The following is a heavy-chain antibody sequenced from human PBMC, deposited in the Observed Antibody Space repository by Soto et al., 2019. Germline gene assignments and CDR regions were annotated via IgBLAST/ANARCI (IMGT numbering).Heavy chain of an antibody. J-gene: IGHJ4*02. CDR3: ATPRTWTHGYGY. Sequence: EVQLVESGGGLVKPGGSLRLSCAASGITLSNAWMTWVRQAPGKGLEWVGRIKSKADGSTTEYGSPVKDRFIITRDDSENTLDLQMHSLKTEDTCVYYCATPRTWTHGYGYWVQGTMVTFSS. CDR1: GITLSNAW. CDR2: IKSKADGSTT. V-gene: IGHV3-15*01. D-gene: IGHD5-18*01.